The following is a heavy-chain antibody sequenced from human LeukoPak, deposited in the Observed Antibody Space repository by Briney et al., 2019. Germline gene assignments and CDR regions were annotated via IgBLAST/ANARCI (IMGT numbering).Heavy chain of an antibody. CDR3: AKARDIVVVPAAMCALDV. V-gene: IGHV3-53*01. CDR1: GFTVSTNY. CDR2: IYAGGTT. D-gene: IGHD2-2*01. Sequence: GGSLRLSCAASGFTVSTNYMSWVRQAPGRGLEWVSVIYAGGTTYYADSVKGRFTISRDNSKNTLYLQMNSLTAEDTAVYYCAKARDIVVVPAAMCALDVWGQGTTVTVSS. J-gene: IGHJ6*02.